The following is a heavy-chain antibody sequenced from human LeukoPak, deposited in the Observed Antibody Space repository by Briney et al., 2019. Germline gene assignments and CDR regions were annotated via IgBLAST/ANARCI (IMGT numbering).Heavy chain of an antibody. D-gene: IGHD6-19*01. J-gene: IGHJ4*02. CDR1: GGSISSYY. CDR3: ARHEYSSGWPYFDY. CDR2: IYYSGST. Sequence: SETLSLTCTVSGGSISSYYWSWIRQPPGKGLEWIGYIYYSGSTNYNPSLKSRVTISVGTSKNQFSLKLSSVTAADTAVYYCARHEYSSGWPYFDYWGQGTLVTVSS. V-gene: IGHV4-59*08.